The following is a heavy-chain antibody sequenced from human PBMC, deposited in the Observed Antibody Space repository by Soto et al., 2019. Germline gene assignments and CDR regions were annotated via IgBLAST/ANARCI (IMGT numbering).Heavy chain of an antibody. CDR1: GYGFTTYG. D-gene: IGHD1-26*01. V-gene: IGHV1-18*01. CDR2: ISAHNGNT. Sequence: QVHLVQSGAEVKKPGASVKVSCKGSGYGFTTYGITWVRQAPGQGLEWMASISAHNGNTNYAQKLQVRVTVTRDTSTSTGYMELRRLPSDDTAVYYWASGRSGDYWGQGALVTVSS. J-gene: IGHJ4*02. CDR3: ASGRSGDY.